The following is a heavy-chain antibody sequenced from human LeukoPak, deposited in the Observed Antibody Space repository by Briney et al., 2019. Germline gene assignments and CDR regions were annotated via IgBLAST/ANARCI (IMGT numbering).Heavy chain of an antibody. CDR2: IWYDGGHE. V-gene: IGHV3-33*01. D-gene: IGHD4-11*01. Sequence: KSGGSLRLSCAASGFTFSIFVMHWVRQAPGKGLEWVAVIWYDGGHEYYADSVKGRFTISRDNSKNTLYLQMNSLRAEDTAVYYCARDKEGTDYSNLFFYHYYGMDVWGQGTTVTVSS. CDR1: GFTFSIFV. CDR3: ARDKEGTDYSNLFFYHYYGMDV. J-gene: IGHJ6*02.